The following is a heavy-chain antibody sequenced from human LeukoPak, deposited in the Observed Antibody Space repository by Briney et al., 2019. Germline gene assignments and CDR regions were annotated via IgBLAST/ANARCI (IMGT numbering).Heavy chain of an antibody. Sequence: SETLSLTCAVYGGSFSGYYWSWIRQPPGKGLEWIGYIYYSGSTNYNPSLKSRVTISVDTSKNQFSLKLSSVTAADTAVYYCARALSVRGDDYWGQGTLVTVSS. CDR1: GGSFSGYY. CDR3: ARALSVRGDDY. CDR2: IYYSGST. J-gene: IGHJ4*02. V-gene: IGHV4-59*01. D-gene: IGHD3-10*01.